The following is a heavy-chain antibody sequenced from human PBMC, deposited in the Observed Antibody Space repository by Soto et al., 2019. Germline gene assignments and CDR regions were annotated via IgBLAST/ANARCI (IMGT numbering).Heavy chain of an antibody. CDR3: ARFYDSSGYENNWFDP. CDR1: GFTFSSYG. J-gene: IGHJ5*02. V-gene: IGHV3-33*01. Sequence: GGSLRLSCAASGFTFSSYGMHWVRQAPGKGLEWVAVIWYDGSNKYYADSVKGRFTISRDNSKNTLYLQMNSLRAEDTAVYYCARFYDSSGYENNWFDPWGQGTLVTVSS. D-gene: IGHD3-22*01. CDR2: IWYDGSNK.